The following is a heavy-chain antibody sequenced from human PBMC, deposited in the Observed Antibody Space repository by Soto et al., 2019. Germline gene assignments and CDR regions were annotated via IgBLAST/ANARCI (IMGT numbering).Heavy chain of an antibody. CDR1: GGSITNGDYY. Sequence: QVQLQESGPGLVRPSQTLSLTCTVSGGSITNGDYYWNWIRQHPGKGLEWIGYINYRGTTFYNPSLTRRVFISVETSKNQLSLNLSSVTAADTAVYFCARDAPGEAPYWGQGTLVTVSS. CDR2: INYRGTT. V-gene: IGHV4-31*03. D-gene: IGHD2-2*01. J-gene: IGHJ4*02. CDR3: ARDAPGEAPY.